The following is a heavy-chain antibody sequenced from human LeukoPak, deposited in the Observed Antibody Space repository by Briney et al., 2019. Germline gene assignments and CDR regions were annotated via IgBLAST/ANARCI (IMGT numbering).Heavy chain of an antibody. V-gene: IGHV4-30-2*01. Sequence: SETLSLTCTVSGGSISSGGYYWSWIRQPPGKGLEWIGYIYHSGSTYYNPSLKSRVTISVDRSKSQFSLKLSSVTAADTAVYYCARGGAADSGYMDVWGKGTTATVSS. CDR2: IYHSGST. CDR1: GGSISSGGYY. CDR3: ARGGAADSGYMDV. D-gene: IGHD6-13*01. J-gene: IGHJ6*03.